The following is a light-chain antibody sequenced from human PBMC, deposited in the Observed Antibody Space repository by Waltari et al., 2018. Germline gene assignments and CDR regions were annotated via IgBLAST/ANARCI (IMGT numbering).Light chain of an antibody. CDR1: SIYVGGYNY. J-gene: IGLJ3*02. CDR3: CSYAGSYTWV. Sequence: QSALTQPRSVSGSPGQSVPISCPGTSIYVGGYNYCPWYQQHPGKVPKLMIYDVSKRPSGVPDRFSGSRSGNTASLTISGLQAEDEADYYCCSYAGSYTWVFGGGTKLTVL. V-gene: IGLV2-11*01. CDR2: DVS.